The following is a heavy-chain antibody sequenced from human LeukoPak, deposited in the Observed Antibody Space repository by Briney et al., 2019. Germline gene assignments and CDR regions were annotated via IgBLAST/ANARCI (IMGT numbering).Heavy chain of an antibody. J-gene: IGHJ4*02. V-gene: IGHV4-59*01. CDR1: GGSISSYY. CDR2: ISYRGRP. Sequence: SETLSLTCTVSGGSISSYYWNWMRQPPGKGVRWIGYISYRGRPDKKPSLKSRVTILVDTCKNQFSLKLSSVTAADTAVYYCARAAYDSSGYQTPNFDYWGLGTLVTVSS. D-gene: IGHD3-22*01. CDR3: ARAAYDSSGYQTPNFDY.